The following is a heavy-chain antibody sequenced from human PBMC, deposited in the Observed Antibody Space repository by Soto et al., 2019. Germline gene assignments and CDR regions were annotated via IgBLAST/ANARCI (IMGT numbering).Heavy chain of an antibody. Sequence: EVQLLESGGRLIQPGGTLRLSCAASGFNFSSYAMSWIRQAPGKRPEWVAGITTSGDRSGYADSVKGRFTVSRDNSQNTLYLQLNSLRGDDTAIYYCARGLEAGYYFAYWGQGTLVTVSS. CDR1: GFNFSSYA. CDR2: ITTSGDRS. D-gene: IGHD3-22*01. CDR3: ARGLEAGYYFAY. J-gene: IGHJ4*02. V-gene: IGHV3-23*01.